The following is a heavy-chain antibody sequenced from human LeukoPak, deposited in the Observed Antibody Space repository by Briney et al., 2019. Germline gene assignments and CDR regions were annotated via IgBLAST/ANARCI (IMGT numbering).Heavy chain of an antibody. CDR3: AKVVGLQWLVRANFDY. CDR1: GFTFSSYA. Sequence: GGSLRLSCAASGFTFSSYAMSWVRQAPGKGLAWVSTISGSGGSTYYADSVKGRFTISRDNSKNTLYLQMNSLRAEDTAVYYCAKVVGLQWLVRANFDYWGQGTLVTVSS. J-gene: IGHJ4*02. V-gene: IGHV3-23*01. D-gene: IGHD6-19*01. CDR2: ISGSGGST.